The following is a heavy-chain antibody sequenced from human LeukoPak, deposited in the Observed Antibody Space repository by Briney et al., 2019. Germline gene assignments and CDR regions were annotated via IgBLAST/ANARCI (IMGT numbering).Heavy chain of an antibody. D-gene: IGHD2-2*01. CDR1: GGTFSSYA. CDR2: IIPIFGTA. Sequence: ASVKVSCKASGGTFSSYAISWVRQAPGQGLEWMGGIIPIFGTANYAQKFQGRVTITRDTSASTAYMELSSLRSEDTAVYYCARGIPYCSSTSCPDYYYGMDVWGQGTTVTVSS. J-gene: IGHJ6*02. V-gene: IGHV1-69*05. CDR3: ARGIPYCSSTSCPDYYYGMDV.